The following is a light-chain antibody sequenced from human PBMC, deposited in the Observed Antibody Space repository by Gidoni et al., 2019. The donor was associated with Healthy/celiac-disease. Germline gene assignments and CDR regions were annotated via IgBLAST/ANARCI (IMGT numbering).Light chain of an antibody. CDR3: QQYDNPPST. J-gene: IGKJ3*01. CDR1: PDISNY. CDR2: DAS. V-gene: IGKV1-33*01. Sequence: DIQIPQCPSSLSASVGDRVTITCQASPDISNYLNWYQQKPGKAPKLLIYDASNLETGVPSRFSGSGSGTDFTFTISSLQPEDIATYYCQQYDNPPSTFGPGTKVEIK.